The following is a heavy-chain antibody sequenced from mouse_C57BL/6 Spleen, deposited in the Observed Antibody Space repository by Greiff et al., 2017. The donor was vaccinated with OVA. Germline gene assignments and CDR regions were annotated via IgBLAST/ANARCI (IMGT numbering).Heavy chain of an antibody. V-gene: IGHV1-78*01. D-gene: IGHD1-1*01. CDR2: IYPRDGST. Sequence: QVQLQQSDAELVKPGASVKISCKVSGYTFTDHTIHWMKQRPEQGLEWIGYIYPRDGSTKYNEKFKGKATLTADKSSSTAYMQLNSLTSEDSAVYFCARYRVYGSSSWYFDVWGTGTTVTVSS. CDR1: GYTFTDHT. CDR3: ARYRVYGSSSWYFDV. J-gene: IGHJ1*03.